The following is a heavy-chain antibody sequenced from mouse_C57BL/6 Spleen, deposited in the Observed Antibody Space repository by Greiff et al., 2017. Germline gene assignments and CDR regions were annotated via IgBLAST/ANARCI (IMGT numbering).Heavy chain of an antibody. CDR2: IGPGSGST. CDR3: AREGNLLHDY. J-gene: IGHJ2*01. CDR1: GYTFTEYT. Sequence: VQLQQSGAELVKPGASVKLSCKASGYTFTEYTIHWVKQRSGQGLEWIGKIGPGSGSTYYNEKFKGKATLTADKSSSTAYMQLSSLTSEDSAVYFCAREGNLLHDYWGQGTTLTVSS. D-gene: IGHD2-1*01. V-gene: IGHV1-77*01.